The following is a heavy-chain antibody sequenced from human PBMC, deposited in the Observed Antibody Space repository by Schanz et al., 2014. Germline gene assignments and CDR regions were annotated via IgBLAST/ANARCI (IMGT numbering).Heavy chain of an antibody. CDR3: AKDPSHGDYDYYFDY. CDR2: IWNNGVTK. CDR1: GFSLNTYG. V-gene: IGHV3-33*06. D-gene: IGHD3-22*01. Sequence: QVQLVESGGGLVKPGTSLILSCSVSGFSLNTYGIHWFRQPAGKGLEWVAVIWNNGVTKYYADSVKGRFTISRDNSKNTLYLQMNSLRAEDTAVYYCAKDPSHGDYDYYFDYWGQGTLVTVSS. J-gene: IGHJ4*02.